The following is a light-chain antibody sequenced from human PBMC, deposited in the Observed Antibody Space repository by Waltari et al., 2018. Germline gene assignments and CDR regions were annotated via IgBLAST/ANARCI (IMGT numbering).Light chain of an antibody. V-gene: IGLV4-69*01. CDR3: QTGGHGTWV. CDR2: VNSDGSL. J-gene: IGLJ3*02. CDR1: RGSSRNV. Sequence: LVLTQSPSASASLGASVKLTCTLSRGSSRNVIAWLPQQPGKGPRYLMKVNSDGSLRKGDDIPDRFSASKAGTECYLTISSLQSEDEADYYCQTGGHGTWVFGGGTKLTVL.